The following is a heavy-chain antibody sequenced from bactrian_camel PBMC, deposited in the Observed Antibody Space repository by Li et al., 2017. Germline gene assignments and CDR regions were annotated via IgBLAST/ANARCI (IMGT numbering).Heavy chain of an antibody. Sequence: QVQLVESGGGSVQAGGSLRLSCTGLSGFAYSNYCMGWFRETSEKEREGVAAIDSDGMVPSYADSVKGRFTISSDNARSTMYLQMDKLEPGDTSMYYCAAEGTWGGACTTDSTYVYWGQGTQVTVS. CDR2: IDSDGMVP. J-gene: IGHJ4*01. CDR3: AAEGTWGGACTTDSTYVY. CDR1: GFAYSNYC. V-gene: IGHV3S26*01. D-gene: IGHD5*01.